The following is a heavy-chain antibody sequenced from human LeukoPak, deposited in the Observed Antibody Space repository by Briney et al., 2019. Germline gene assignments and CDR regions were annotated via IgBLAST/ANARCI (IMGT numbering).Heavy chain of an antibody. CDR2: IYHRGST. Sequence: SETLSLTCTVPGGSISSSSYYCGWIRQPPGKGLEWIGSIYHRGSTYYNPSLKSRVTLSVETSKSQFSLKLSSVTAADTAVYYCAGSTYDNWFDPWGQGTLVTVSS. D-gene: IGHD2-8*01. V-gene: IGHV4-39*01. CDR3: AGSTYDNWFDP. CDR1: GGSISSSSYY. J-gene: IGHJ5*02.